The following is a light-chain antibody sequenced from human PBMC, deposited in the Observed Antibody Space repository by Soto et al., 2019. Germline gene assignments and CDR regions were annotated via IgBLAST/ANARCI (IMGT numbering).Light chain of an antibody. J-gene: IGKJ1*01. CDR3: QQYHSYPWT. CDR1: QSISTW. Sequence: DIQMTQSPSALSASVGDRVTITCRASQSISTWLAWYQQKPGKAPKLLIYDASSLGSGVPSRFSGSGSGTEFTLTFSSLQPDDFAGYYCQQYHSYPWTFGQGTKVEI. CDR2: DAS. V-gene: IGKV1-5*01.